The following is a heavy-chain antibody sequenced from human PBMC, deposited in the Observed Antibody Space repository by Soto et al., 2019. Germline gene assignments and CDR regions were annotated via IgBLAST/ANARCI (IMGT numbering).Heavy chain of an antibody. Sequence: QVQLVQSGAAVKKPGASVKVSCKASGYTFTSYGITWLRQAPGQGLEWMGWISAFNGKTNYAQKLQGRGTMTTDTPTSTAYMELRSLRSDDTAAYYCAIDSVIAVAGIGVAFDIWGQGTMVTVSS. CDR2: ISAFNGKT. V-gene: IGHV1-18*01. D-gene: IGHD6-19*01. J-gene: IGHJ3*02. CDR3: AIDSVIAVAGIGVAFDI. CDR1: GYTFTSYG.